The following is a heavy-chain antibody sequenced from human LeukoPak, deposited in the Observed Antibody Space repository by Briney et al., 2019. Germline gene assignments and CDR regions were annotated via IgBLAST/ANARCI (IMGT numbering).Heavy chain of an antibody. J-gene: IGHJ4*02. CDR3: ARGPYSNEDY. CDR1: GFTFSRYW. CDR2: INSDGSST. V-gene: IGHV3-74*01. D-gene: IGHD4-11*01. Sequence: PGGSLRLSCAASGFTFSRYWMHWVRRAPGKGLVWVSRINSDGSSTSYADSVKGRFTISRDNAKNTLYLQMNSLRAEDPALYYCARGPYSNEDYWGQGTLVTVSS.